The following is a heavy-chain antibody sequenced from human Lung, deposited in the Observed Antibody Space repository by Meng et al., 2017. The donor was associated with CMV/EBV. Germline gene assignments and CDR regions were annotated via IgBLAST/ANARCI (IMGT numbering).Heavy chain of an antibody. CDR1: GYSFTSYW. V-gene: IGHV5-51*01. CDR3: ARAIEYYDYSSDPDP. CDR2: IYPGDCDN. D-gene: IGHD3-22*01. Sequence: GGSLRLXCKGSGYSFTSYWIGWVRQMPGKGLEWMGIIYPGDCDNRYTESFQGQVTISSDNSMSTAYLQRSSLKASDTAMYYCARAIEYYDYSSDPDPWGQGXLVTVSS. J-gene: IGHJ5*02.